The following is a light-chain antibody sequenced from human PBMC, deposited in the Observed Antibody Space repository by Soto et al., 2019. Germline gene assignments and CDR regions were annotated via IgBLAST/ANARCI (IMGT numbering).Light chain of an antibody. Sequence: EIVMTQSPATLSVSPGERTTLSCRASQSVSSNLAWYQQKPGQAPRLLIYGASTRATGIPARFSGSRSGTDFTLTISSLQSEDFAVYYCQQYNNWPPTLGQGTRLEIK. V-gene: IGKV3-15*01. CDR3: QQYNNWPPT. CDR1: QSVSSN. CDR2: GAS. J-gene: IGKJ5*01.